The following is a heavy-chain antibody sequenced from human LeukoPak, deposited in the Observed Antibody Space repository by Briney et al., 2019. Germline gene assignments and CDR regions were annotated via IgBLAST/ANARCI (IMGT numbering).Heavy chain of an antibody. CDR2: ISADTGNT. V-gene: IGHV1-18*01. D-gene: IGHD1-7*01. Sequence: VASVTVSCKTSGYTFSNYGISWVRQAPGQGLEWMGWISADTGNTNFAQKFQDRVTMTSDTSTSTYYMELRSLRSDDTAVYYCARDSRETGTTTDFDYWGQGTLVSVSS. CDR3: ARDSRETGTTTDFDY. J-gene: IGHJ4*02. CDR1: GYTFSNYG.